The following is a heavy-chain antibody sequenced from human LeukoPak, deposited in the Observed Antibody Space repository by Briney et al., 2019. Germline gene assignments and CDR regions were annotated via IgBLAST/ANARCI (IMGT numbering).Heavy chain of an antibody. Sequence: SVKVSCKASGGTFSSYAISWVRQAPGQGLEWMGGIIPIFGTANYAQKFQGRVTITADESTSTAYMELSSLRSEDTAVYYCARDYSSGWYVPADHNYYYYMDVWGKGTTVTVSS. CDR2: IIPIFGTA. CDR1: GGTFSSYA. CDR3: ARDYSSGWYVPADHNYYYYMDV. D-gene: IGHD6-19*01. V-gene: IGHV1-69*13. J-gene: IGHJ6*03.